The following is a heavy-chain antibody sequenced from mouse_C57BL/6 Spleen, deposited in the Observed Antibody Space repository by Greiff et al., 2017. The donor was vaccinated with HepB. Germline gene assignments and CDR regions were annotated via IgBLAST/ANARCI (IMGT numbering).Heavy chain of an antibody. CDR1: SYTFTSYW. Sequence: QVQLQQPGAELVMPGASVKLSCKASSYTFTSYWMHWVKQRPGQGLEWIGEIDPSDSYTKYNQKFKGKSTLTVDKSSSTAYMQLSSLTSEDSAVYYCARSGRDYAWFAYWGQGTLVTVSA. CDR3: ARSGRDYAWFAY. D-gene: IGHD1-3*01. V-gene: IGHV1-69*01. CDR2: IDPSDSYT. J-gene: IGHJ3*01.